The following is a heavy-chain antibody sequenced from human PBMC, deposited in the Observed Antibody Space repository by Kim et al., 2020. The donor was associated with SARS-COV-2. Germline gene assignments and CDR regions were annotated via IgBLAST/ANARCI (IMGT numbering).Heavy chain of an antibody. V-gene: IGHV4-31*02. D-gene: IGHD6-6*01. CDR3: ARGSSYFDL. J-gene: IGHJ2*01. CDR2: GST. Sequence: GSTYYNPSLKSRVTISVDTSKNQFSLKLSSVTAADTAVYYCARGSSYFDLWGRGTLVTVSS.